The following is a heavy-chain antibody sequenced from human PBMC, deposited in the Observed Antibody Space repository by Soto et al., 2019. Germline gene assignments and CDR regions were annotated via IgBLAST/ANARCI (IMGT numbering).Heavy chain of an antibody. CDR3: AKGLQQLVVGDHYYYYGMDV. Sequence: GGSLRLSCAASGFTFSSYAMSWVRQAPGKGLEWVSAVSGGGGSTYYADSVRGRFTISRDNSKNTLYLQMNSLRAEDTAVYYCAKGLQQLVVGDHYYYYGMDVWGQGTTVTVSS. CDR2: VSGGGGST. J-gene: IGHJ6*02. D-gene: IGHD6-6*01. V-gene: IGHV3-23*01. CDR1: GFTFSSYA.